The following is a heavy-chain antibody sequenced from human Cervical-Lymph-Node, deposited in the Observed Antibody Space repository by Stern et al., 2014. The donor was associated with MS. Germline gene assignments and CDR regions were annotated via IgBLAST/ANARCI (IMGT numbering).Heavy chain of an antibody. CDR1: GGSISSGSYY. Sequence: QLQLQESGPGLVKPSQTLSLTCTVSGGSISSGSYYWSWIRQPAGKGLEWIGRIYTSGSTNYNPSLKSRVTLSVDTFKNPFSLKRSSVTAADTAVYYCARGLNYYDSSGSYGAFDIWGQGTMVTVSS. CDR3: ARGLNYYDSSGSYGAFDI. CDR2: IYTSGST. D-gene: IGHD3-22*01. J-gene: IGHJ3*02. V-gene: IGHV4-61*02.